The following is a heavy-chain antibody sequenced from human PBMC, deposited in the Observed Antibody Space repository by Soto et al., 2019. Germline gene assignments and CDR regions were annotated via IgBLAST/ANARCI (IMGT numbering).Heavy chain of an antibody. CDR2: INHSGST. J-gene: IGHJ4*02. Sequence: QVQLQQWGAGLLKPSETLSLTCAVYGGSFSGYYWSWIRQPPGKGLEWIGEINHSGSTNYNPSLKSRVTXXVXTXRNQFSLKLSSVTAADTAVYYCARRGCSSTSCYLFYWGQGTLVTVSS. CDR1: GGSFSGYY. CDR3: ARRGCSSTSCYLFY. V-gene: IGHV4-34*01. D-gene: IGHD2-2*01.